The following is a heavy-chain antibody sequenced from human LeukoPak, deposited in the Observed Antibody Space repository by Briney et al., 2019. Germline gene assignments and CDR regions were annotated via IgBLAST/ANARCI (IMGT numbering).Heavy chain of an antibody. J-gene: IGHJ4*02. CDR2: IYYSGST. D-gene: IGHD3-10*01. CDR3: ARESMVRGINY. V-gene: IGHV4-39*07. Sequence: PSETLSLTCTVSGGSISSSSYYWGWIRQPPGKGLEWIGSIYYSGSTYYNPSLKSRVTISVDTSKNQFSLKLISVTAADTAVYYCARESMVRGINYWGQGTLVTVSS. CDR1: GGSISSSSYY.